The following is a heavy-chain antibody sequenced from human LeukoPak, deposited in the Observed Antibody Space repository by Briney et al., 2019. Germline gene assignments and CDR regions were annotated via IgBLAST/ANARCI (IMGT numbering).Heavy chain of an antibody. CDR1: GGSFSGYY. CDR2: INHSGST. V-gene: IGHV4-34*01. CDR3: ARGLMVRGATYFDY. D-gene: IGHD3-10*01. Sequence: SETLSLTCAVYGGSFSGYYWRWIRQPPGKGLEWIGEINHSGSTNYNPSLKSRVTISVDTSKNQFSLKLSSVTAADTAVYYCARGLMVRGATYFDYWGQGTLVTVSS. J-gene: IGHJ4*02.